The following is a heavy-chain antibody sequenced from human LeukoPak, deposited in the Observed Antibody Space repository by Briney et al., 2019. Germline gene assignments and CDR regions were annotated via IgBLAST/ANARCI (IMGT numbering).Heavy chain of an antibody. Sequence: GGSLRLSCVGSGFTFSRSGLHWVRQAPNKGLEWVSYISSTSETIYYADSVKGRFTISRDNAKDSLHLQMDSLRAEDTAIYYCAAGDYDFWSGYYWGQGTLVIVSS. D-gene: IGHD3-3*01. CDR2: ISSTSETI. V-gene: IGHV3-48*01. J-gene: IGHJ4*02. CDR1: GFTFSRSG. CDR3: AAGDYDFWSGYY.